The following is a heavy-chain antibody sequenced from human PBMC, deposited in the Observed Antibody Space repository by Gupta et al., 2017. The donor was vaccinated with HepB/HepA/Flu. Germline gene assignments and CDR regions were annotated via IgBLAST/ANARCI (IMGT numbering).Heavy chain of an antibody. D-gene: IGHD3-3*01. J-gene: IGHJ6*02. CDR2: INAGNGNT. Sequence: QVQLVQSGAEVKKPGASVKVSCKASGYTFTSYAMHWVRQAPGQRLEWMGWINAGNGNTKYSQKFQGRVTITRDTSASTAYMELSSLRSEDTAVYYCARDHTIFGVVTEGMDVWGQGTTVTVSS. V-gene: IGHV1-3*01. CDR1: GYTFTSYA. CDR3: ARDHTIFGVVTEGMDV.